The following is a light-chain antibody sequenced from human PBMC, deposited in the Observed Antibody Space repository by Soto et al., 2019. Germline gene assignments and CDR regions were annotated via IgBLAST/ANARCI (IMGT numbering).Light chain of an antibody. V-gene: IGLV1-44*01. Sequence: QPVLTQPPSASGTPGQRVTISCSGSSSNIGSNTVNWYQHLPGTAPKLLIYSNNQRPSGVPDRFSGSKSGTSASLAISWLQSEDEADYYCAAWDDSLNVVFGGGTKLTVL. CDR1: SSNIGSNT. CDR2: SNN. CDR3: AAWDDSLNVV. J-gene: IGLJ2*01.